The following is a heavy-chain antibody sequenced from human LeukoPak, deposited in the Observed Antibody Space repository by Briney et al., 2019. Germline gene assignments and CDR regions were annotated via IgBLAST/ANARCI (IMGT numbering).Heavy chain of an antibody. V-gene: IGHV3-30*03. CDR3: ARDRYSPAAGAPDY. J-gene: IGHJ4*02. CDR1: GFTFSSYG. D-gene: IGHD6-13*01. CDR2: ISYDGSNK. Sequence: GRSLRLSCAASGFTFSSYGMHWVRQAPGKGLEWVAVISYDGSNKYYADSVKGRFTISRDNSKNTLYLQMNSLRAEDTAVYYCARDRYSPAAGAPDYWGQGTLVTVSS.